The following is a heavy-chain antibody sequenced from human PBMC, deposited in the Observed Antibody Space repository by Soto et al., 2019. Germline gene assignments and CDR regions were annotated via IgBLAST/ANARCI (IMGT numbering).Heavy chain of an antibody. CDR1: GGSISSSSYY. Sequence: QLQLQESGPGLVKPSETLSLTCTVSGGSISSSSYYWGWIRQPPGKGLEWIGSIYYSGSTYYNPSLKSRVTISVDTSKNQFSLKLSSVTAADTAVYYCARRAVATIHYYYGMDVWGQGTTVTVPS. V-gene: IGHV4-39*01. J-gene: IGHJ6*02. D-gene: IGHD5-12*01. CDR3: ARRAVATIHYYYGMDV. CDR2: IYYSGST.